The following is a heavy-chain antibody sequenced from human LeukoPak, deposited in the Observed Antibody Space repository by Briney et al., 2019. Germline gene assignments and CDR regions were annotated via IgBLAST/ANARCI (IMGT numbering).Heavy chain of an antibody. D-gene: IGHD5-18*01. Sequence: SETLSLTCTVSGGSISSSSYYWGWIRQPPGKGLEWIGSIYYSGSTYYNPSLKSRVTISVDTSKNQFSLKLSSVTAADTAVYYCARGMRGYSYGRYYFDYWGQGALVTVSS. CDR1: GGSISSSSYY. V-gene: IGHV4-39*07. CDR2: IYYSGST. J-gene: IGHJ4*02. CDR3: ARGMRGYSYGRYYFDY.